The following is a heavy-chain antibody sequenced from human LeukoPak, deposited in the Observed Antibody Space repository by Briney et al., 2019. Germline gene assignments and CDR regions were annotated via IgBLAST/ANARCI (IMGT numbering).Heavy chain of an antibody. J-gene: IGHJ4*02. Sequence: GGSLRLSCAASGFTFSSYNMNWVRQAPGKGLEWVSSISSSSSYIYYADSVKGRFTISRDNAKNSLYLQMNSLRAEDTAVYYCARGGRGSPDYDFDYWGQGTLVTVSS. CDR3: ARGGRGSPDYDFDY. V-gene: IGHV3-21*01. D-gene: IGHD3-16*01. CDR2: ISSSSSYI. CDR1: GFTFSSYN.